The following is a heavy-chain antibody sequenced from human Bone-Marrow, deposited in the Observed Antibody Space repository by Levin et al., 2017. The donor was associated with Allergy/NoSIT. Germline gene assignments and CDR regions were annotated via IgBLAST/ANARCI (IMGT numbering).Heavy chain of an antibody. J-gene: IGHJ4*02. CDR1: GFTFSDYS. D-gene: IGHD3-10*01. Sequence: GGSLRLSCAASGFTFSDYSMNWVRQAPGKGLEWVSSISRSSGYIYYPDSVEGRFTVSRDNAKSSLYLQMNSLRAEDTAVYYCARDHHASGRYFYYWGQGILVTVSS. CDR2: ISRSSGYI. CDR3: ARDHHASGRYFYY. V-gene: IGHV3-21*01.